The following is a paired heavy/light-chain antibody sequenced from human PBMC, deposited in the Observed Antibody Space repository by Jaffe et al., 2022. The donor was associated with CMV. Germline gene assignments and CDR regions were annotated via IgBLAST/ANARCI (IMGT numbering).Light chain of an antibody. CDR1: ALPKKY. V-gene: IGLV3-10*01. CDR3: YSTDSSGYHMI. CDR2: EDT. Sequence: SYELTQPPSVSVSPGQTARITCSGDALPKKYAYWYQQKSGQAPVLVIYEDTKRPSGIPERFSGSSSGTMATLTISGAQVEDEADYYCYSTDSSGYHMIFGGGTKLTVL. J-gene: IGLJ2*01.
Heavy chain of an antibody. CDR3: GRGYCSGGSCSRPIDY. J-gene: IGHJ4*02. CDR1: GFTFSNYW. CDR2: IKEDGSEK. Sequence: EVHLVESGGGLVQPGGSLRLSCATSGFTFSNYWMSWVRQAPGKGLEWVATIKEDGSEKYYVDSVKGRVTISRDNAKNSLYVQMNSLRAEDTGVYYCGRGYCSGGSCSRPIDYWGQGTLVTVSS. V-gene: IGHV3-7*03. D-gene: IGHD2-15*01.